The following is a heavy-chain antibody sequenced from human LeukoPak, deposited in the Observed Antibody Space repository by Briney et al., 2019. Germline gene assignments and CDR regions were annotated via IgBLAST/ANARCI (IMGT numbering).Heavy chain of an antibody. J-gene: IGHJ4*02. CDR3: ARWGNVAAAIGLENYFFHQ. V-gene: IGHV4-59*12. CDR2: IDYSGST. Sequence: SETLSLTCTVSAGSMSSYYWSWIRQPPGKVLEWVGYIDYSGSTKYNPSLKRRVTRSVDACQRQFSLKLRSVTGADTAVYYCARWGNVAAAIGLENYFFHQWGEGTLVTVSS. CDR1: AGSMSSYY. D-gene: IGHD2-2*02.